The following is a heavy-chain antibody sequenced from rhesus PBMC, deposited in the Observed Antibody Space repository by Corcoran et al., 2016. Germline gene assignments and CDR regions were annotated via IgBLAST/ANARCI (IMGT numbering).Heavy chain of an antibody. CDR3: TLSFGTGGSPR. V-gene: IGHV4-173*01. CDR1: GGSISSTF. Sequence: QMHLQESGPGLVKPSETLSLTCAVSGGSISSTFWTWIRQSPEKGLEWIGRVSGDSGNTDYNPSLKRRVTIATDTSKNQFSRKLTSVTAADTAVYDCTLSFGTGGSPRWGQGVLVTVSS. D-gene: IGHD6-25*01. CDR2: VSGDSGNT. J-gene: IGHJ4*01.